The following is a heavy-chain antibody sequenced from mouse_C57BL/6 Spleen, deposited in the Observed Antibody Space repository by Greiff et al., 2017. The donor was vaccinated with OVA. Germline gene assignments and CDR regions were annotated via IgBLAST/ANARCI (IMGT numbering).Heavy chain of an antibody. V-gene: IGHV1-4*01. CDR1: GYTFTSYT. J-gene: IGHJ1*03. CDR3: AREDFDGYFDV. Sequence: VQLQQSGAELARPGASVKMSCKASGYTFTSYTMHWVKQRPGQGLEWIGYINPSSGYTKYNQKFKDKATLTADKSSSTAYMQLSSLTSEDSAVYYCAREDFDGYFDVWGTGTTVTVSS. CDR2: INPSSGYT.